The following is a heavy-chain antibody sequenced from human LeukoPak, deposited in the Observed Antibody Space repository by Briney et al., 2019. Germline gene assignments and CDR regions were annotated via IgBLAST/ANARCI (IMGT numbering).Heavy chain of an antibody. D-gene: IGHD3-10*01. CDR2: ISSSSSYI. CDR3: ARGLLLWFGELFHFDY. V-gene: IGHV3-21*01. CDR1: GFTFSSYS. J-gene: IGHJ4*02. Sequence: GGSLRLSCAASGFTFSSYSMNWVRQAPGKGLEWVSSISSSSSYIYYADSVKGRFTISRDNAKNSLYLQMNSLRAEDTAVYYCARGLLLWFGELFHFDYWGQGTLLTVSS.